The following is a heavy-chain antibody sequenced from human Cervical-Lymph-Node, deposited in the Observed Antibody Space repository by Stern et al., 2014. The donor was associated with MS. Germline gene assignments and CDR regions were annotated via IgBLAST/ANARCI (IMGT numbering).Heavy chain of an antibody. J-gene: IGHJ4*02. CDR1: GFTVSRDY. CDR2: ITNVGST. CDR3: ARDTSSPERSDW. Sequence: EVHLVESGGGVIQPGGSLRLSCTASGFTVSRDYMTWGRPAPGKGLEWVSLITNVGSTFYTDSVKGRFTISRDDSKNTVYLHMTSLRAEDTAMYYCARDTSSPERSDWWGQGTLVTVSS. V-gene: IGHV3-53*01. D-gene: IGHD1-1*01.